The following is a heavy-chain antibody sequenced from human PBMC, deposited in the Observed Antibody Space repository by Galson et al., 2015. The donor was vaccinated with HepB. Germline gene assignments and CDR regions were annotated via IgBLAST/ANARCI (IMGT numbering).Heavy chain of an antibody. D-gene: IGHD6-13*01. V-gene: IGHV1-69*13. J-gene: IGHJ6*02. CDR3: ARGEGQGYSSSWYYYYGMDV. CDR1: GGTFSSYA. CDR2: IIPIFGTA. Sequence: SVKVSCKASGGTFSSYAISRVRQAPGQGLEWMGGIIPIFGTANYAQKFQGRVTITADESTSTAYMELSSLRSEDTAVYYCARGEGQGYSSSWYYYYGMDVWGQGTTVTVSS.